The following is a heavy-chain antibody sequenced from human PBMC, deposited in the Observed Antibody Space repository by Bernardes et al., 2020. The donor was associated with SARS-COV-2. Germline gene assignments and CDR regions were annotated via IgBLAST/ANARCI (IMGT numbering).Heavy chain of an antibody. D-gene: IGHD3-3*01. CDR1: GDTFSNYD. V-gene: IGHV1-18*04. J-gene: IGHJ4*02. Sequence: ASVNVSCKSFGDTFSNYDITWVRQAPGQGLDWMGWVCPYNANTNYAQNFHRRLTMTTDTSTSTAYMELTEMTSDDTAVYYCARDISPPGNGYYNLAYWGQGNLVTVSS. CDR3: ARDISPPGNGYYNLAY. CDR2: VCPYNANT.